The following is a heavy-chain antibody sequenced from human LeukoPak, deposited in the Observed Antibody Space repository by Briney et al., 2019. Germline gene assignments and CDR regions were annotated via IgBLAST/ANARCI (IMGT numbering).Heavy chain of an antibody. J-gene: IGHJ6*04. CDR1: GFIFNSHA. D-gene: IGHD3-10*02. CDR2: ISSSGSTI. Sequence: GGSLRLSCAASGFIFNSHAMNWVRQAPGKGLEWVSYISSSGSTIYYADSVKGRFTISRDNAKNSLYLQMNSLRAEDTAVYYCAELGITMIGGVWGKGTTVTISS. V-gene: IGHV3-48*03. CDR3: AELGITMIGGV.